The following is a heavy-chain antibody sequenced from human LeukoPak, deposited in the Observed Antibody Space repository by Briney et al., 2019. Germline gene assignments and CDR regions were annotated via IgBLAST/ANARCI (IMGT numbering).Heavy chain of an antibody. CDR1: GYTLTSYD. J-gene: IGHJ4*02. CDR2: MNPNSGNT. D-gene: IGHD1-26*01. Sequence: ASVKVSCKASGYTLTSYDINWVRQATGQGLEWMGWMNPNSGNTGYAQKFQGRVTITRNTSISTAYMELSSLRSEDTAVYYCARVRSGSYSYYFDYWGQGTLVTVSS. CDR3: ARVRSGSYSYYFDY. V-gene: IGHV1-8*03.